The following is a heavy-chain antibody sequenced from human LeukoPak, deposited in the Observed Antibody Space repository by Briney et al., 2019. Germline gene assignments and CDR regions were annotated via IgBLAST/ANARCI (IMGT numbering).Heavy chain of an antibody. CDR1: GYTFTSYG. D-gene: IGHD3-9*01. Sequence: ASVTVSCKASGYTFTSYGISWVRQAPGQGLEWMGWISAYNGNTNYAQKLQGRVTMTTDTSTSTAYMELRSLRSDDTAVYYCARDGTLLRYFDWLFPPHFDYWGQGTLVTVSS. V-gene: IGHV1-18*04. J-gene: IGHJ4*02. CDR2: ISAYNGNT. CDR3: ARDGTLLRYFDWLFPPHFDY.